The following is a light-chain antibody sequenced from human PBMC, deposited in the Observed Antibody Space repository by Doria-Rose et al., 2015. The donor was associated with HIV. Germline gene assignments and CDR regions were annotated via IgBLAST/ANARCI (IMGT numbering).Light chain of an antibody. CDR1: SSNIGAGYD. V-gene: IGLV1-40*01. CDR2: GNN. J-gene: IGLJ1*01. CDR3: QSYDSSLSGYV. Sequence: QTVVTQEPSVSGAPGQRVTISCTGSSSNIGAGYDVHWYQQLPGTAPKLLIYGNNNRPSGVPDRFSGSKSGTSASLAITGLQVEDEANYYCQSYDSSLSGYVFGTGAEVTVL.